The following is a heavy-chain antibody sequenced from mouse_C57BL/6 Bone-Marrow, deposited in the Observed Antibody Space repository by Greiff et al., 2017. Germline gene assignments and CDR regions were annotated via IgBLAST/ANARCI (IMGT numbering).Heavy chain of an antibody. Sequence: EVQGVESGEGLVKPGGSLKLSCAASGFTFSSYAMSWVRQTPEQRLEWVAYISSGGDYIYYADTVKGRFTISRDKARNTLYRQMSRLQSEATAMYYCTSEGLYGSSPNWYFDVCCTATTVTVAS. J-gene: IGHJ1*03. V-gene: IGHV5-9-1*02. D-gene: IGHD1-1*01. CDR2: ISSGGDYI. CDR1: GFTFSSYA. CDR3: TSEGLYGSSPNWYFDV.